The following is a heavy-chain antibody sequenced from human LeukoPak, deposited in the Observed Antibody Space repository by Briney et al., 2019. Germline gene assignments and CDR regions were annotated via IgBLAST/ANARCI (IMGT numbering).Heavy chain of an antibody. V-gene: IGHV3-7*01. Sequence: GGSLRLSCAASGFTFSSCWMSWVRQAPGKGLEWVANIKQDGSEKYYVDSVKGRFTISRDNAKNSLYLQMNSLRAEDTAVYYRARGTMTTGYYFDYWGQGTLVTVSS. CDR2: IKQDGSEK. J-gene: IGHJ4*02. D-gene: IGHD4-17*01. CDR1: GFTFSSCW. CDR3: ARGTMTTGYYFDY.